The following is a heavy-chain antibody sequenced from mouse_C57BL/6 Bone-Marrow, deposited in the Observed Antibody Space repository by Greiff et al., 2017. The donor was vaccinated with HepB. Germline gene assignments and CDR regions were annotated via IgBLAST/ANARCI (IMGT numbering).Heavy chain of an antibody. D-gene: IGHD1-1*01. CDR3: ASHPYYGSSLAWFAY. CDR1: GYTFTSYG. J-gene: IGHJ3*01. V-gene: IGHV1-81*01. Sequence: QVQRVESGAELARPGASVKLSCKASGYTFTSYGISWVKQRTGQGLEWIGEIYPRSGNTYYNEKFKGKATLTADKSSSTAYMELRSLTSEDSAVYFCASHPYYGSSLAWFAYWGQGTLVTVSA. CDR2: IYPRSGNT.